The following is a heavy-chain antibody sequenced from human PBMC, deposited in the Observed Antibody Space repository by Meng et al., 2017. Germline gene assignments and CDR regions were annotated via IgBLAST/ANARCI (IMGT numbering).Heavy chain of an antibody. V-gene: IGHV4-4*02. J-gene: IGHJ4*02. D-gene: IGHD3-22*01. CDR1: GDSISTYNW. CDR2: IYHSGRN. Sequence: GQWCDSGPGLVKPSGTLSLTCAVSGDSISTYNWWTWVRQSPEKGLEWIGEIYHSGRNNYNPSLTSRVTMSVDKSKKQISLNLSSVTAADTAIYYCAKNSVSSGYHYRDWGQGTLVTVSS. CDR3: AKNSVSSGYHYRD.